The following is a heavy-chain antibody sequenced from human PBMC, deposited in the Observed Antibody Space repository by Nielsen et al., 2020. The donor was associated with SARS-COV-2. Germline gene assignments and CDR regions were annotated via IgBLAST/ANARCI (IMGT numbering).Heavy chain of an antibody. V-gene: IGHV1-69*13. CDR1: GGTFSSYA. D-gene: IGHD6-13*01. CDR3: ARGYSSSWSTYYYYYMDV. CDR2: IIPIFGTA. J-gene: IGHJ6*03. Sequence: LVKVSCKASGGTFSSYAISWVRQAPGQGLEWMGGIIPIFGTANYAQKFQGRVTITADESTSTAYMELSSLRSEDTAVYYCARGYSSSWSTYYYYYMDVWGKGTTVTVSS.